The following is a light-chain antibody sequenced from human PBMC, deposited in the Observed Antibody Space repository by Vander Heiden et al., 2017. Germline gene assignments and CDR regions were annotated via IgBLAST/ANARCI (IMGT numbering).Light chain of an antibody. J-gene: IGLJ3*02. CDR3: GAWDDSLSACV. V-gene: IGLV1-51*01. CDR1: SPNIGSNS. CDR2: DNN. Sequence: QPELTQPPSVSAAPGQKFPISCSASSPNIGSNSVSYYQQFPGTAPKLLIYDNNQRPSGIPDRFSGSKSGTSATLGITGLQTGDEADYYCGAWDDSLSACVFGGGTKLTVL.